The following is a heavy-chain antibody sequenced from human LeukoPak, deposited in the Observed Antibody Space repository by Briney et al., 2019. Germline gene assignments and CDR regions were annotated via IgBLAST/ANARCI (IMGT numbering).Heavy chain of an antibody. CDR3: ARADNYDILTGFDY. CDR2: IYSNGNT. Sequence: PSETLSLTCTVSGGSISSYYWSWIRQPPGKGLEWIGYIYSNGNTKYNPSLKSRVTISVDTSKNQFSLKLSSVTAADTAVYYCARADNYDILTGFDYWGQGTLVTVSS. J-gene: IGHJ4*02. CDR1: GGSISSYY. D-gene: IGHD3-9*01. V-gene: IGHV4-59*01.